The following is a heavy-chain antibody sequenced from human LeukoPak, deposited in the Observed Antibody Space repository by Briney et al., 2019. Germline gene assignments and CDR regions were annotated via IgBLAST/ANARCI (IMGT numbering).Heavy chain of an antibody. CDR1: GYTFTSYD. CDR3: ASQKDRAPWGYPT. V-gene: IGHV1-8*01. D-gene: IGHD5-12*01. CDR2: MNPNSGNT. J-gene: IGHJ5*02. Sequence: ASVKVSCKASGYTFTSYDINWVRQATGQGLEWMGWMNPNSGNTGYAQKFQGRVTMTRNTSISTVYMELSSLRSEDTAVYYCASQKDRAPWGYPTWGQGTLVTVSS.